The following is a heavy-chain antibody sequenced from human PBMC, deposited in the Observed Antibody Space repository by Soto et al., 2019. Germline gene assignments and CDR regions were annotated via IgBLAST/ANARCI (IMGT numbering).Heavy chain of an antibody. CDR3: ARGGDGYNTGMYYFEY. CDR1: VGSIIIYY. D-gene: IGHD5-12*01. Sequence: PSWTXSVTCTLSVGSIIIYYFSLIRHPPGKGLEFIGYIYYSWSTNYNPSLKSRVNISVDTSKNQFSLKLSSVTAADTAVYYCARGGDGYNTGMYYFEYWGQGTLV. V-gene: IGHV4-59*01. J-gene: IGHJ4*02. CDR2: IYYSWST.